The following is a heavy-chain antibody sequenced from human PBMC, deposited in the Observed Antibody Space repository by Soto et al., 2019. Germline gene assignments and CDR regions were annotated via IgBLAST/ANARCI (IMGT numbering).Heavy chain of an antibody. V-gene: IGHV1-18*01. J-gene: IGHJ3*02. CDR2: ISAYNGNT. CDR3: AKDDFWSGLRGAFDI. CDR1: GYTFTSYG. D-gene: IGHD3-3*01. Sequence: ASVKVSCKASGYTFTSYGISWVRQAPGQGLEWMGWISAYNGNTNYAQKFQGRVTMTTDTSTSTAYMELRSLRSDDTAVYYCAKDDFWSGLRGAFDIWGQGTMVTVSS.